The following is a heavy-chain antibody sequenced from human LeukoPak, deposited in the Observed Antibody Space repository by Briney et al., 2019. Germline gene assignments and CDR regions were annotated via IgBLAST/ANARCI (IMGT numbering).Heavy chain of an antibody. D-gene: IGHD3-22*01. CDR1: GFTFSSYW. J-gene: IGHJ4*02. V-gene: IGHV3-7*01. CDR3: GRYFCGSYRVDDFDY. CDR2: INQDGSDT. Sequence: GGSLRLSCAASGFTFSSYWMSWVRRAPGKGLEWVSNINQDGSDTYYADSVRGRFTISRDNAKNTLYLQMNSLRAEDTAVYYCGRYFCGSYRVDDFDYWGQGSLVTVSS.